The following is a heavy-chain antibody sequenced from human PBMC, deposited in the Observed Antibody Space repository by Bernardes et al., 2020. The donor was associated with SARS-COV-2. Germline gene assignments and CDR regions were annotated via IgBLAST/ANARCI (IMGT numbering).Heavy chain of an antibody. Sequence: ASMKVSCKASGYTFTTYGISWVRQAPGQGLEWMGWISAYNDNKNYAQKFQGRVAMTTDTFTSTAYMELRSLRSDDTAVYYCAREDIGYCGGGSCQPFDYWGQGTLVTVSS. V-gene: IGHV1-18*01. CDR1: GYTFTTYG. CDR3: AREDIGYCGGGSCQPFDY. CDR2: ISAYNDNK. J-gene: IGHJ4*02. D-gene: IGHD2-15*01.